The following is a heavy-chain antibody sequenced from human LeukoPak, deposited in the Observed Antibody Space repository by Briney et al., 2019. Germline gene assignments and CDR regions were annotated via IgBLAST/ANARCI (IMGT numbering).Heavy chain of an antibody. J-gene: IGHJ3*02. CDR2: INPNSGGT. CDR3: ARVIAVAGHDSNAFDI. V-gene: IGHV1-2*04. CDR1: GFTFSSYG. D-gene: IGHD6-19*01. Sequence: GGSLRLSCAASGFTFSSYGMHWVRQAPGQGLEWMGWINPNSGGTNYAQKFQGWVTMTRDTSISTAYMELSRLRSDDTAVYYCARVIAVAGHDSNAFDIWGQGTMVTVSS.